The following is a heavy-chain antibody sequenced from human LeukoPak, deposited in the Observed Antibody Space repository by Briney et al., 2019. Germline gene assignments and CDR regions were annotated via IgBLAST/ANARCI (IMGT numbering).Heavy chain of an antibody. D-gene: IGHD6-13*01. CDR3: ARDSWAAADPYYYYGMDV. CDR1: GFTLSDYY. Sequence: GGSLRLSCAASGFTLSDYYMSWLRQAPGKGLEWVSYISSSSSYTNYADSVKGRFTISRDNAKNSLYLQMNSLRAEDTAVYYCARDSWAAADPYYYYGMDVWGKGTTVTVSS. CDR2: ISSSSSYT. V-gene: IGHV3-11*06. J-gene: IGHJ6*04.